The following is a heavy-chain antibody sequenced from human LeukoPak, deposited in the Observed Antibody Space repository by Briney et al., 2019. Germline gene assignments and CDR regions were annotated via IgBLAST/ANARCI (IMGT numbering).Heavy chain of an antibody. CDR3: ATSDSSDFSGLDY. J-gene: IGHJ4*02. CDR2: IGGGSSYI. CDR1: GFTFSSYS. D-gene: IGHD3-22*01. Sequence: GGSLRLSCAASGFTFSSYSMNWVRQAPGKGLEWVSSIGGGSSYIYYADSVKGRFTISRDNAENSLYLQINSLRAEDTAVYYCATSDSSDFSGLDYWGQGTLVTVSS. V-gene: IGHV3-21*01.